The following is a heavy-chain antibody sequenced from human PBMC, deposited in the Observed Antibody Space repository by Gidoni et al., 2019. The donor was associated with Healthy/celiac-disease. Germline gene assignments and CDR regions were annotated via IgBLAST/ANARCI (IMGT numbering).Heavy chain of an antibody. D-gene: IGHD3-9*01. Sequence: EVQLVESGGGLVKPGGSLSLSCAASGFTFSSYSGNWVGQAPGKGLEWVSSISSSSSYIYFADSVKGRFTISRDNAKNSLYLQMNSLRAEDTAVYYCARDGNPPDILTGQYYFDYWGQGTLVTVSS. CDR1: GFTFSSYS. CDR3: ARDGNPPDILTGQYYFDY. J-gene: IGHJ4*02. CDR2: ISSSSSYI. V-gene: IGHV3-21*01.